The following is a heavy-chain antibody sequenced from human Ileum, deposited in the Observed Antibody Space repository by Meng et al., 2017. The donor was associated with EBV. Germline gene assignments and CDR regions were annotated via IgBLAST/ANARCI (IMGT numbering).Heavy chain of an antibody. CDR2: INHRGT. J-gene: IGHJ4*02. CDR3: ARARDDFD. D-gene: IGHD5-24*01. V-gene: IGHV4-34*01. CDR1: GGSLTAHF. Sequence: QVQVQQWGAGLLKPSETLSLTCALFGGSLTAHFWSLIRQPPGKGPEWIGEINHRGTMYNPSFKSRVTISRDTSKNQFSLKLNSVTAADTAVYFCARARDDFDWGQGTLVTVSS.